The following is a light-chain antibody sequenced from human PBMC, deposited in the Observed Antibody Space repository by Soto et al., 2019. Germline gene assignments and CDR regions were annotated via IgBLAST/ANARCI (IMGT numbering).Light chain of an antibody. CDR1: QSVGSN. J-gene: IGKJ4*01. CDR3: QQYNNWVT. V-gene: IGKV3D-15*01. CDR2: GAS. Sequence: EIVMTQSPDTQSVSPGERATLSCRASQSVGSNLAWYHQKPGQAPRLLIYGASTMATGIPARFSGSGSGTEFTLIISSLQSEDSAVYDCQQYNNWVTFGGGTRVEIK.